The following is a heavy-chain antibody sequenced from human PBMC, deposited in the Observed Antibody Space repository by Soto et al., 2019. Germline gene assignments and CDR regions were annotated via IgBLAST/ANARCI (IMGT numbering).Heavy chain of an antibody. D-gene: IGHD2-2*01. CDR1: GNTFSSYS. CDR3: AGGYQPMLPFDF. V-gene: IGHV1-69*13. Sequence: AASVKVSCKASGNTFSSYSFTWVRQAPGKGFELLGGIIPLLGTTDYAQKFQGRVNITADESTTTVYMDLSGLTSEDTAMYYCAGGYQPMLPFDFWGQGTLVTVSS. CDR2: IIPLLGTT. J-gene: IGHJ4*02.